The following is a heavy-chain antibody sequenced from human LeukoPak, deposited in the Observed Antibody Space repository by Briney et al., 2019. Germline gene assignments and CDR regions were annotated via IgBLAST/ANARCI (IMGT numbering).Heavy chain of an antibody. CDR2: IYYSGST. J-gene: IGHJ4*02. CDR1: GGSISSSSYY. CDR3: ARGVTLWYSIDY. Sequence: SETLSLTCTVSGGSISSSSYYWGWIRQPPGKGLEWIGSIYYSGSTYYNPSLKSRITISVDTSKNQFSLKLSSVTAADTAVYYCARGVTLWYSIDYWGQGTLVTVSS. D-gene: IGHD5-18*01. V-gene: IGHV4-39*07.